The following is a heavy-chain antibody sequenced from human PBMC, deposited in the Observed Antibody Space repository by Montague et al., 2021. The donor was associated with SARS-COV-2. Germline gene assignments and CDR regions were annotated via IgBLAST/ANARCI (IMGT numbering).Heavy chain of an antibody. D-gene: IGHD1-20*01. CDR2: IFHSGIT. Sequence: SETLSLTCSVAGGSISSYYWSWIRQSPGKGLEWIGYIFHSGITDYNPSLKSRVTISVDMSKNRFSLQLNSVTAADSAVYYCARTEYNWNDWFDPWGQGTLVTVSS. V-gene: IGHV4-59*13. CDR3: ARTEYNWNDWFDP. CDR1: GGSISSYY. J-gene: IGHJ5*02.